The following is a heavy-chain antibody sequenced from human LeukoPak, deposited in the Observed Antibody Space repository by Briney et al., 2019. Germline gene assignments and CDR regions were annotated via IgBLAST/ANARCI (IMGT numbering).Heavy chain of an antibody. CDR1: GFTFSSYA. CDR3: ARDPGSSTAVWVWYCDL. V-gene: IGHV3-23*01. J-gene: IGHJ2*01. Sequence: QPGGSLRLSCAASGFTFSSYAMSWVRQAPGKGLEWVSALSISGLSTYYADPVKGRFTISRDNAKNSLSLQMNSLRDGDTAVYCCARDPGSSTAVWVWYCDLWGRGSLVTVSS. D-gene: IGHD1-26*01. CDR2: LSISGLST.